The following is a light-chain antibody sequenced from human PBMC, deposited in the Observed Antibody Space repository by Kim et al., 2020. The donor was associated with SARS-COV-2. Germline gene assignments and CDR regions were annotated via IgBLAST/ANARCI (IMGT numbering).Light chain of an antibody. CDR3: NSRGSNDNVL. V-gene: IGLV3-19*01. Sequence: PWGQTVRITCQGDSLRSYYATWYQQKPGQAPIVVIYGKNNRPSGIPDRFSGSSSGDTASLTITGTQAGDEADYYCNSRGSNDNVLFGGGTQLTVL. CDR2: GKN. J-gene: IGLJ2*01. CDR1: SLRSYY.